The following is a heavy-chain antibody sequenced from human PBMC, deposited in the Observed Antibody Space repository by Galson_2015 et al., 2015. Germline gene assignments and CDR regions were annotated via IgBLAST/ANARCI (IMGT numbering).Heavy chain of an antibody. Sequence: SLRLSCAASGITFSSYDMNWVRQAPGKGLYCVSTINKSGGGTFYADPVKGRFTISRDNSKNTLYLQMNSLRAEDTAVYYCAVLGYRGQGPLVPVSS. V-gene: IGHV3-23*05. CDR3: AVLGY. CDR1: GITFSSYD. J-gene: IGHJ4*02. CDR2: INKSGGGT. D-gene: IGHD2-15*01.